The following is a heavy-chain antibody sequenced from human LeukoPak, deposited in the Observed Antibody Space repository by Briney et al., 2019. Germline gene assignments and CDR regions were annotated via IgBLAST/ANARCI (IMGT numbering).Heavy chain of an antibody. CDR1: GYTFTGYY. V-gene: IGHV1-2*02. J-gene: IGHJ4*02. CDR2: INPNSGGT. D-gene: IGHD6-13*01. CDR3: ARETDLEGSSFFY. Sequence: GASVKVSCKASGYTFTGYYMHWVRQAPGQGLEWMGWINPNSGGTNYAQKFQGRVTMTRDTSISTAYMELSRLRSDDTAVYYCARETDLEGSSFFYWGQGTLVTVSS.